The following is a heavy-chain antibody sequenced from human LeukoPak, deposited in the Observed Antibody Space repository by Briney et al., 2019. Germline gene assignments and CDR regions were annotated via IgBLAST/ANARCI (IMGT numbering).Heavy chain of an antibody. Sequence: PSETLSLTCTVSGGSISSGDYYWSWIRQPPGKGLEWIGYIYYSGDTNYNPSLKSRVTISVDTSKNQFSLKLSSVTAADTAVYYCARVRYCSSTSCPWGQGTLVTVSS. V-gene: IGHV4-30-4*01. CDR2: IYYSGDT. J-gene: IGHJ5*02. CDR1: GGSISSGDYY. D-gene: IGHD2-2*01. CDR3: ARVRYCSSTSCP.